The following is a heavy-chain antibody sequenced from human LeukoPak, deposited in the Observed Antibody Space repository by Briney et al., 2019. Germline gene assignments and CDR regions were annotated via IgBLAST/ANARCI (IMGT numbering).Heavy chain of an antibody. Sequence: SSKTLSLTCTVSGGSISSSSYYWGWIRQPPGKGLEWIGSIYYSGSTYYNPSLKSRVTISVDTSKNQFSLKLSSVTAADTAVYYCASPGRVTHFDYWGQGTLVTVSS. D-gene: IGHD2-21*02. V-gene: IGHV4-39*01. J-gene: IGHJ4*02. CDR2: IYYSGST. CDR3: ASPGRVTHFDY. CDR1: GGSISSSSYY.